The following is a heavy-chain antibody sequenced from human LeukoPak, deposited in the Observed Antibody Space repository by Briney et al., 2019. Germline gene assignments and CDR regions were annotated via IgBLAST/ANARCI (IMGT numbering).Heavy chain of an antibody. V-gene: IGHV3-49*03. Sequence: GGSLRLSCTTSGFTFGDYAMSWFRQAPGKGLEWVGFIRSKAYGGTTEYAASLKRRITISRADSKTIAYLQMSSLKTEDTAVYYCSRGRRSPDSWGQGTLVTVSS. D-gene: IGHD5-24*01. CDR2: IRSKAYGGTT. CDR1: GFTFGDYA. J-gene: IGHJ5*01. CDR3: SRGRRSPDS.